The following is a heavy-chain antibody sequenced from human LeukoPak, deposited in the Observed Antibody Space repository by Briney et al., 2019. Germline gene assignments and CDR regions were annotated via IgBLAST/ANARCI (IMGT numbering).Heavy chain of an antibody. CDR2: INPNSGGT. Sequence: GSSVKVSCKASGGTFSSYTISWVRQAPGQGLEWMGWINPNSGGTNYAQKFQGRVTMTRDTSISTAYMELSRLRSDDTAVYYCARDYYDSSGLGLNGIDYWGQGTLVTVSS. CDR1: GGTFSSYT. CDR3: ARDYYDSSGLGLNGIDY. J-gene: IGHJ4*02. V-gene: IGHV1-2*02. D-gene: IGHD3-22*01.